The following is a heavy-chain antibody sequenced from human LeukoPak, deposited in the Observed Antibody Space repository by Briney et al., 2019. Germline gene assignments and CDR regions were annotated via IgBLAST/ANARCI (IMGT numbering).Heavy chain of an antibody. CDR1: GGSFSGYY. CDR2: INHSGST. J-gene: IGHJ6*02. D-gene: IGHD3-22*01. V-gene: IGHV4-34*01. Sequence: SETLSLTCAVYGGSFSGYYWSWIRQPPGKGLEWIGEINHSGSTNYNPSLKSRVTISVDTSKNQFSLKLSSVTAADTAVYYCARGRVYYDSSGSYYGMDVWGQGTTVTVSS. CDR3: ARGRVYYDSSGSYYGMDV.